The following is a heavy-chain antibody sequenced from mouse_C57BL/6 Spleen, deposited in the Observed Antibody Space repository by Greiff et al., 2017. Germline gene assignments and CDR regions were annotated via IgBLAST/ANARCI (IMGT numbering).Heavy chain of an antibody. J-gene: IGHJ2*01. CDR3: ARCNPVNCDY. Sequence: QVQLQQSGAELARPGASVKLSCKASGYTFTSYGISWVKQRTGQGLEWIGEIYPGSGNTYYNEKFKGKATLTADKSSSTAYMELRSLTSEDSAVYFCARCNPVNCDYWGQGTTLTVSS. CDR2: IYPGSGNT. CDR1: GYTFTSYG. V-gene: IGHV1-81*01. D-gene: IGHD2-1*01.